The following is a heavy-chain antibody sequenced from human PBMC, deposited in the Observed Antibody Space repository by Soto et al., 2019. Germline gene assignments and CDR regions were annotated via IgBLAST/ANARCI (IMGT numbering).Heavy chain of an antibody. J-gene: IGHJ6*02. CDR1: GYSFTSYW. D-gene: IGHD2-15*01. Sequence: GESLKISCKGSGYSFTSYWIGWVRQMPGKGLEWMGIIYPGDSDTRCSPSFQGQVTISADKSISTAYLQWSSLKASDTAMYYCARHGGDCSGGSCATYYYYYGMDVWGQGTTVTVSS. CDR3: ARHGGDCSGGSCATYYYYYGMDV. V-gene: IGHV5-51*01. CDR2: IYPGDSDT.